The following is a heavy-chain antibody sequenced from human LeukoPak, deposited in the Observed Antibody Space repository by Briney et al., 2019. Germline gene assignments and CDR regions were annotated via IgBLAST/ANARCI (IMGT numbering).Heavy chain of an antibody. CDR1: GYTFTSYG. J-gene: IGHJ4*02. V-gene: IGHV1-18*01. CDR3: ARGSPYYYDSSGSLYYFDY. Sequence: GASVKVSCKASGYTFTSYGISWVRQAPGRGLEWMGWISAYNGNTNYAQKLQGRVTMTTDTSTSTAYMELRSLRSDDTAVYYCARGSPYYYDSSGSLYYFDYWGQGPLVTVSS. CDR2: ISAYNGNT. D-gene: IGHD3-22*01.